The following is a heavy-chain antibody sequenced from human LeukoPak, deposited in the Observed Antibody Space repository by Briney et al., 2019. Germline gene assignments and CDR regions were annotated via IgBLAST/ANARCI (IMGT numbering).Heavy chain of an antibody. CDR3: ARDNTPMVRGVVSSY. V-gene: IGHV1-18*04. D-gene: IGHD3-10*01. CDR2: ISAYNGNT. CDR1: GYTFTSYG. J-gene: IGHJ4*02. Sequence: ASVKVSCKASGYTFTSYGISWVRQAPGQGLEWMGWISAYNGNTNYAQKLQGRVTMTTDTSTSTAYMELRSLRSDDTAVYYCARDNTPMVRGVVSSYWGQGTLVTVSS.